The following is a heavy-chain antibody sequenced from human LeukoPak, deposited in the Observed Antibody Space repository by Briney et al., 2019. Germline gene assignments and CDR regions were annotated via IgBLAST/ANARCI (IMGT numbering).Heavy chain of an antibody. Sequence: PGGSLRPSCAASGFTFSSYSMNWVRQAPGKGLECVANINQDGSDKYYVDSVKGRFTISRDNTKNSLYLQMNSLRAEDTAVYYCVGGDYWGQGTLVTVSS. CDR1: GFTFSSYS. CDR2: INQDGSDK. J-gene: IGHJ4*02. V-gene: IGHV3-7*01. CDR3: VGGDY.